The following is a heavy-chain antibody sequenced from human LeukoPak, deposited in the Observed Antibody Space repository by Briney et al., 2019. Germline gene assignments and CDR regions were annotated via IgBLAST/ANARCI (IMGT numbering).Heavy chain of an antibody. V-gene: IGHV3-53*01. Sequence: PGGSLRLSCAASGFSVNSNFMIWVRQAPGKGLEWVSVIYRGGNTYYADSVKGRFTISRDNSKNTLYLQMNSLRAEDTAVYYCVGDTGERDYWGQGTLVTVSS. CDR1: GFSVNSNF. CDR2: IYRGGNT. D-gene: IGHD5-18*01. CDR3: VGDTGERDY. J-gene: IGHJ4*02.